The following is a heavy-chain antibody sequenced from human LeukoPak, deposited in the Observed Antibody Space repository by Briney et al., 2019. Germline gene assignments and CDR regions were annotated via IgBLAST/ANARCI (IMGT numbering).Heavy chain of an antibody. V-gene: IGHV3-23*01. Sequence: GGSLRLSCAVSGFTFSSYGMSWVRQAPGKGLEWVSAISGSGGSTYYADSVKGRFTISRDNAKNSLSLQMNSLRAEDTAVYYCAREGRCGYNYYWYFDLWGRGTLVTVSS. CDR1: GFTFSSYG. J-gene: IGHJ2*01. CDR2: ISGSGGST. CDR3: AREGRCGYNYYWYFDL. D-gene: IGHD5-24*01.